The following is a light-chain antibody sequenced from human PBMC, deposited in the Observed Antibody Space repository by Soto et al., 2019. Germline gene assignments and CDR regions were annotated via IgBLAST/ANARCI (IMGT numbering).Light chain of an antibody. CDR3: KQYNDWPPQLT. V-gene: IGKV3-15*01. CDR2: GAS. J-gene: IGKJ4*01. CDR1: HSVSSK. Sequence: EIVMTQSPATLSVSVGERATLSCRASHSVSSKLAWYQQKPGQAPRLLIYGASTRATAIPARFSGSGSGTEFTLTISSLQSEDFAVFYCKQYNDWPPQLTFGGGTKVEIK.